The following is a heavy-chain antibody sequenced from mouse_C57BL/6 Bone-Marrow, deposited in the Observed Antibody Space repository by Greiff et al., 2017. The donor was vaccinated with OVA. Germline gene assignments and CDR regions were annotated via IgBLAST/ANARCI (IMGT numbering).Heavy chain of an antibody. CDR1: GYSITSGYY. J-gene: IGHJ1*03. V-gene: IGHV3-6*01. Sequence: EVKVEESGPGLVKPSQSLSLTCSVTGYSITSGYYWNWIRQFPGNKLEWMGYISYDGSNNYNPSLKNRISITRDTSKNQFFLKLNSVTTEDTATYYCARDPPWYFDVWGTGTTVTVSS. CDR2: ISYDGSN. CDR3: ARDPPWYFDV.